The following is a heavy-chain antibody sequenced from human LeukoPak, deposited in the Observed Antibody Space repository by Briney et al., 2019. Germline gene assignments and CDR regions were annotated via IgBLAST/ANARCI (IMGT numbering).Heavy chain of an antibody. V-gene: IGHV1-2*02. D-gene: IGHD2-2*01. CDR2: IDPNNGGT. CDR1: GYTFTDYY. Sequence: ASVKVSCKPSGYTFTDYYLRWVRQAPGQGLEWMGRIDPNNGGTNYAQKFQVRVTVTRDTSISTVYMELSGLRSDDTAVYYCARVPGQYTTSRFYYWGRGTRVTVSS. J-gene: IGHJ4*02. CDR3: ARVPGQYTTSRFYY.